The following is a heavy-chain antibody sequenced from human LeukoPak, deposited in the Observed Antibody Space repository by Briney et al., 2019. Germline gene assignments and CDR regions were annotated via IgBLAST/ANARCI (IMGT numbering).Heavy chain of an antibody. Sequence: PGGSLRLSCAASGFTFSIYSMNWVRQAPGKGLEWLSSITSSSNYIYYADSVKGRSTISRDNVQNSLYLQMNSLRAEDTAMYYCARVRGYFDNWGQGTLVTVSS. V-gene: IGHV3-21*01. J-gene: IGHJ4*02. CDR3: ARVRGYFDN. CDR1: GFTFSIYS. CDR2: ITSSSNYI.